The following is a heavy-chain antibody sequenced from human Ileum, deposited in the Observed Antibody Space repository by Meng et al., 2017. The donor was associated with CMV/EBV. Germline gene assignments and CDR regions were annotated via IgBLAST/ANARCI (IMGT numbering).Heavy chain of an antibody. V-gene: IGHV3-7*01. Sequence: GGSLRLSCAVSGFTSSNFGMSWFRQSPGMGLEWVANIKQDGSATYYADSVKGRFTISRENAKNSLYLQMDNLRADEPAVYYCVREDIVVFDSWGQGTMVTVSS. CDR2: IKQDGSAT. CDR3: VREDIVVFDS. J-gene: IGHJ5*01. D-gene: IGHD2-15*01. CDR1: GFTSSNFG.